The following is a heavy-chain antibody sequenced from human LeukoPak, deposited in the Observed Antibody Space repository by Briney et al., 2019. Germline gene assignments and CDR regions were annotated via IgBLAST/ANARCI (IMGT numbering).Heavy chain of an antibody. Sequence: SETLSLTCPVSGGSISSYYWSWIRQPPGKGLEWIGYIYYSGSTNYNPSLKSRVTISVDTSKNQFSLKLSSVTAADTAVYYCARAIRIAAADYYYYYGMDVWGQGTTVTVSS. CDR3: ARAIRIAAADYYYYYGMDV. J-gene: IGHJ6*02. D-gene: IGHD6-13*01. V-gene: IGHV4-59*01. CDR1: GGSISSYY. CDR2: IYYSGST.